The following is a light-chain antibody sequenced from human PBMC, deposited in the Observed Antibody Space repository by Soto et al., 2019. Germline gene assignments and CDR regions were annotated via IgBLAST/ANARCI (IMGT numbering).Light chain of an antibody. CDR2: GAS. J-gene: IGKJ4*01. CDR3: QHYDSSPGFT. Sequence: EIVLTQSPGTLSLSPGERATLSCRASQSFHTNYLAWYQHRPGQAPRLLIYGASIRASGIPERFSGRGFGTDFTLTISRLEPEDSAVYYCQHYDSSPGFTFGGGTKMEIK. CDR1: QSFHTNY. V-gene: IGKV3-20*01.